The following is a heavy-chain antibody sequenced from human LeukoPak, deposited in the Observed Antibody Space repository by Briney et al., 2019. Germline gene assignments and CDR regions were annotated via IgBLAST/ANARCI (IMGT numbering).Heavy chain of an antibody. CDR3: ARWSLGYSYGYDPGRSRRRQDRGNYFDY. V-gene: IGHV3-21*01. D-gene: IGHD5-18*01. CDR1: GFTFSSYS. CDR2: ISSSSSYI. Sequence: PGGSLRLSCAASGFTFSSYSMNWVRQAPGKGLEWVSSISSSSSYIYYADSVKGRFTISRDNAKNSLYLQMNSLRAEDTAVYYCARWSLGYSYGYDPGRSRRRQDRGNYFDYWGQGTLVTVSS. J-gene: IGHJ4*02.